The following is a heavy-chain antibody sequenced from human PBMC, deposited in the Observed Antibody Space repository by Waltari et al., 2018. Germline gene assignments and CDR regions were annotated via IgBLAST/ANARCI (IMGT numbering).Heavy chain of an antibody. CDR2: ITWNSGKV. V-gene: IGHV3-9*01. CDR1: GFTYAAFA. CDR3: TKDLTHTNYEGFAN. D-gene: IGHD3-16*01. Sequence: EVQLVGSGGALVQPGRSLRLSCATSGFTYAAFAMHWVRQVPGKGLEWVAGITWNSGKVDYAGSVKGRFTISRDNAKNLLFLQMNSLRPEDTALYYCTKDLTHTNYEGFANWGLGTLVTVSS. J-gene: IGHJ4*02.